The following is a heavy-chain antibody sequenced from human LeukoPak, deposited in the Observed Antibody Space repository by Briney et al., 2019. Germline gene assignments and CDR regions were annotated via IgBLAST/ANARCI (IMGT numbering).Heavy chain of an antibody. Sequence: ASVKVSCKASGYTFTSYGISWVRQAPGQGLEWMGWTSAYNGNTNYAQKLQGRVTMTTDTSTSTAYMELRSLRSDDTAVYYCARDSLLRVVIIDYGMDVWGQGTTVTVSS. J-gene: IGHJ6*02. CDR2: TSAYNGNT. CDR1: GYTFTSYG. CDR3: ARDSLLRVVIIDYGMDV. D-gene: IGHD3-3*01. V-gene: IGHV1-18*01.